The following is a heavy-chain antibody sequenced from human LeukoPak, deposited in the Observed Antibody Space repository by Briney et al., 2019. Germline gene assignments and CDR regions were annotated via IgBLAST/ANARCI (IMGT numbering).Heavy chain of an antibody. CDR2: INWNGGST. CDR1: GFTFSSYE. V-gene: IGHV3-20*04. J-gene: IGHJ3*02. D-gene: IGHD2-15*01. Sequence: GGSLRLSCAASGFTFSSYEMNWVRQAPGKGLEWVSGINWNGGSTGYADSVKGRFTISRDDAKNSLYLQMNSLRAEDTAVYYCVREYCSGGSCSDAFDIWGQGTMVTVSS. CDR3: VREYCSGGSCSDAFDI.